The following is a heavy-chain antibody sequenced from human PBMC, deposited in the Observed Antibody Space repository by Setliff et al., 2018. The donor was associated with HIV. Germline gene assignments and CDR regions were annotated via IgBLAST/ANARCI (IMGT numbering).Heavy chain of an antibody. V-gene: IGHV4-4*02. J-gene: IGHJ4*02. CDR2: ISPTGNT. CDR3: STVVTLAYCHDGLCPAFDS. Sequence: SETLSLTCAVSGGSISSSNWWSWVRQPPGKGLEWIGYISPTGNTNYNPSLKSRITISLDTSKSQFSLKLGSVTAADTAVYFCSTVVTLAYCHDGLCPAFDSWGQGALVTVSS. CDR1: GGSISSSNW. D-gene: IGHD2-8*01.